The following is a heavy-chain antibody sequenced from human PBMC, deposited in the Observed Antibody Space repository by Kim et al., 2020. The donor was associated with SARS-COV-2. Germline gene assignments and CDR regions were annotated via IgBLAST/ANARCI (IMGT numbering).Heavy chain of an antibody. J-gene: IGHJ4*02. V-gene: IGHV1-18*01. Sequence: ASVKVSCKASGYTFTSYGISWVRQAPGQGLEWMGWISAYNGNTNYAQKLQGRVTMTTDTSTSTAYMELRSLRSDDTAVYYCARDGHIVVVTAASSYFDYWGQGTLVTVSS. CDR1: GYTFTSYG. CDR3: ARDGHIVVVTAASSYFDY. D-gene: IGHD2-21*02. CDR2: ISAYNGNT.